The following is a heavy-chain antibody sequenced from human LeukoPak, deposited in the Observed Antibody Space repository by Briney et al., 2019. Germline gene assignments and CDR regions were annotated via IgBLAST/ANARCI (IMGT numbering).Heavy chain of an antibody. CDR3: ARVTGYRSV. CDR1: GGSFSGYY. J-gene: IGHJ6*02. CDR2: INHSGST. Sequence: SETLSLTCAVYGGSFSGYYWSWIRQPPGKGLEWIGEINHSGSTNYNPSLKSRVTISVDTSKNQFSLKLSSVTAADTAVYYCARVTGYRSVWGQGTTVTVSS. V-gene: IGHV4-34*01. D-gene: IGHD6-13*01.